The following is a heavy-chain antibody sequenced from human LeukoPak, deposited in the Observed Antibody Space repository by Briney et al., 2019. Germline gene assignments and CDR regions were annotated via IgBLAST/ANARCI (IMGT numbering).Heavy chain of an antibody. CDR2: INWNGGST. V-gene: IGHV3-20*01. J-gene: IGHJ3*02. CDR1: GFTFDDYG. D-gene: IGHD6-19*01. Sequence: EGSLRLSCAASGFTFDDYGMSWVRQAPGKGLEWVSGINWNGGSTGYADSVKGRFTISRDNAKNSLYLQMNSLRAEDTALYHCARGSVAGLIHDAFDIWGQGTMVTVSS. CDR3: ARGSVAGLIHDAFDI.